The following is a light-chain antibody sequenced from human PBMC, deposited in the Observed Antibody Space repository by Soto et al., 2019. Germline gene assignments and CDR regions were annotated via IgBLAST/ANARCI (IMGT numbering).Light chain of an antibody. CDR3: QQTSSAPFT. J-gene: IGKJ3*01. Sequence: DIQMIQSPSSLSASVGESVTITCRASQSISSYVNWFQQKRGKAPKLLVYATSNLHSGVPPRFSGSGSGIDFSLTITSLQPEDFATYYCQQTSSAPFTFGPGTKVDIK. V-gene: IGKV1-39*01. CDR2: ATS. CDR1: QSISSY.